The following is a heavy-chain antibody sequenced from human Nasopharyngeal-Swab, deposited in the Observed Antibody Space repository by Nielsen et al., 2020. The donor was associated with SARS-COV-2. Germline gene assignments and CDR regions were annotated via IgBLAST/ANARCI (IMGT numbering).Heavy chain of an antibody. D-gene: IGHD2-15*01. Sequence: GGSLRLSCAASGFTFSGSAMHWVRQASGKGLEWVGRIRSKANSYATAYAASVKGRFTISRDDSKNTAYLQMNSLKTEDTAVYYCTRRIVVDDYWGQGTLVTVSS. CDR1: GFTFSGSA. J-gene: IGHJ4*02. V-gene: IGHV3-73*01. CDR3: TRRIVVDDY. CDR2: IRSKANSYAT.